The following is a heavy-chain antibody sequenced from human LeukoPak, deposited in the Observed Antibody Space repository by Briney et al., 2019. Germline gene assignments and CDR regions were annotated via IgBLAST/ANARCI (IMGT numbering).Heavy chain of an antibody. Sequence: PSETLSLTCTVSGYSISSGYYWGWIRQPPGKGLEWIGSIYYSGSTYYNPSLKSRVTISVDTSKNQFSLKLSSVTAADTAVYYCARQVQSSSWYTTSNGIADYWGQGTLVTVSS. CDR3: ARQVQSSSWYTTSNGIADY. V-gene: IGHV4-38-2*02. CDR2: IYYSGST. J-gene: IGHJ4*02. D-gene: IGHD6-13*01. CDR1: GYSISSGYY.